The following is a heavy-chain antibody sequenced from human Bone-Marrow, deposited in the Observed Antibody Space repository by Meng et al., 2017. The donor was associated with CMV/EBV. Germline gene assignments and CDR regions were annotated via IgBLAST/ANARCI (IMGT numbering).Heavy chain of an antibody. Sequence: ASVKVSCKVSGYTLTELSMHWVRQAPGQGLEWMGWISPYNGNTNYAQKLQGRVTMITDTSTSTAYMELRSLRSDDTAVYYCARDLCNNGVCSLDYWGQGTLVTVSS. J-gene: IGHJ4*02. D-gene: IGHD2-8*01. CDR3: ARDLCNNGVCSLDY. CDR2: ISPYNGNT. V-gene: IGHV1-18*01. CDR1: GYTLTELS.